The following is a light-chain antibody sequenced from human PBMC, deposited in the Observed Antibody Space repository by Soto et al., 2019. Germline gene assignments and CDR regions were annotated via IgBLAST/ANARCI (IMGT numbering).Light chain of an antibody. J-gene: IGKJ4*01. V-gene: IGKV3-15*01. CDR1: QSVSSN. Sequence: EIVMTQSPATLSVSPGERATLSCRASQSVSSNLAWYQQKPGQAPRLLIYGASTRATGIPDRFSGSGSGTEVTLTISSLQAEDFAVYYCQQYNNWPPLTFGGGTKVEIK. CDR3: QQYNNWPPLT. CDR2: GAS.